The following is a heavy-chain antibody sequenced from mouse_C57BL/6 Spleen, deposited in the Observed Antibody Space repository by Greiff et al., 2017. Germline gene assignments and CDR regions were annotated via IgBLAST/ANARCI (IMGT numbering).Heavy chain of an antibody. Sequence: VQLQQSGPELVKPGASVKISCKASGYAFSSSWMNWVKQRPGKGLEWIGRIYPGDGDTNYNGKFKGKATLTADKSSSTAYMQLSSLTSEDSAVYFCERAGDSYYYYYAMGYRGQGPSVTVS. CDR2: IYPGDGDT. J-gene: IGHJ4*01. D-gene: IGHD2-12*01. CDR1: GYAFSSSW. CDR3: ERAGDSYYYYYAMGY. V-gene: IGHV1-82*01.